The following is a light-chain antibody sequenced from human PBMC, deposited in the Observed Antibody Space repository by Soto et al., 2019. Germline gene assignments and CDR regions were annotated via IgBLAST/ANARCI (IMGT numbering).Light chain of an antibody. J-gene: IGLJ2*01. Sequence: QSALTQPPSASGSPGQSVTISCTGTSSDVGGYNYVSWYQQHPGKAPKLMISEVSKRPSGVPDRFSGSKSGNTASLTVSGLRAEDEGDYYCSSVAGSNVVFGGGTKLTVL. V-gene: IGLV2-8*01. CDR2: EVS. CDR1: SSDVGGYNY. CDR3: SSVAGSNVV.